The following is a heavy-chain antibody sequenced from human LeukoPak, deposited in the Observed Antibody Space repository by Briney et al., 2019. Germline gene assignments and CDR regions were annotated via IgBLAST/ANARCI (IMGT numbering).Heavy chain of an antibody. V-gene: IGHV3-30*03. D-gene: IGHD6-13*01. CDR3: ARESSSLYYFDY. J-gene: IGHJ4*02. CDR2: MSYDGSRQ. CDR1: GFTFSNYG. Sequence: PGGSLRLSCTASGFTFSNYGMHWVRQAPGKGLEWVAVMSYDGSRQNYADFVKGRFTISRDNSKNTLYLQMNSLRAEDTAVYYCARESSSLYYFDYWGQGTLVTVSS.